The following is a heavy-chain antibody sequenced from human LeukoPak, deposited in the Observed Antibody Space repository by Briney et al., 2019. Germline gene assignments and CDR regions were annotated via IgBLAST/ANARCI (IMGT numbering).Heavy chain of an antibody. CDR2: ISSSSSSTI. CDR1: GFTFSSYS. Sequence: PGGSLRLSCAASGFTFSSYSMNWVRQAPGKGLEWVSYISSSSSSTIYYADSVKGRFTISRDNAKNSLYLQMNSLRAEDTAVYYCARAGDYDILTGYQPGYSSGWFPQFDYWGQGTLVTVSS. D-gene: IGHD3-9*01. CDR3: ARAGDYDILTGYQPGYSSGWFPQFDY. J-gene: IGHJ4*02. V-gene: IGHV3-48*01.